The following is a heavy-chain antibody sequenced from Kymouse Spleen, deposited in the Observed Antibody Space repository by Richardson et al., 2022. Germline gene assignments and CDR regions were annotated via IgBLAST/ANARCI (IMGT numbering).Heavy chain of an antibody. D-gene: IGHD3-10*01. CDR3: ARAPGSGYYYYGMDV. V-gene: IGHV3-13*01. J-gene: IGHJ6*02. CDR2: IGTAGDT. Sequence: EVQLVESGGGLVQPGGSLRLSCAASGFTFSSYDMHWVRQATGKGLEWVSAIGTAGDTYYPGSVKGRFTISRENAKNSLYLQMNSLRAGDTAVYYCARAPGSGYYYYGMDVWGQGTTVTVSS. CDR1: GFTFSSYD.